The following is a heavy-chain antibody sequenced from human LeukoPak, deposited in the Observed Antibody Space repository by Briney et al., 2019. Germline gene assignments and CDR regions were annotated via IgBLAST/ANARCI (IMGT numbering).Heavy chain of an antibody. V-gene: IGHV3-9*01. CDR1: GFAFDDYA. Sequence: PGRSLRLSCAASGFAFDDYAMHWVRQAPGKGLEWVSGISWNSGSIGYADSVKGRFTISRDNAKNSLYLQVNSLRAEDTALYYCAKDISVGATTSIFDYWGQGTLVTVSS. J-gene: IGHJ4*02. CDR3: AKDISVGATTSIFDY. D-gene: IGHD1-26*01. CDR2: ISWNSGSI.